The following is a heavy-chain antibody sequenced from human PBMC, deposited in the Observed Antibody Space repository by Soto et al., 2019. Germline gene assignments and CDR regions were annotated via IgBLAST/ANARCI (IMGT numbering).Heavy chain of an antibody. CDR1: GFSLTTSGVG. D-gene: IGHD3-3*01. V-gene: IGHV2-5*02. J-gene: IGHJ4*02. Sequence: QITLNESGPTVVRPTETLTLTCRFSGFSLTTSGVGVGWIRQSPGKAPEWLALIYWDDDKRYSASLKSRLTNTKYTSKNQLVLTVSDLDPTYTDTYYCAHRVLRTVFGLVTTTAIYFDFWGQGTPVAVSS. CDR3: AHRVLRTVFGLVTTTAIYFDF. CDR2: IYWDDDK.